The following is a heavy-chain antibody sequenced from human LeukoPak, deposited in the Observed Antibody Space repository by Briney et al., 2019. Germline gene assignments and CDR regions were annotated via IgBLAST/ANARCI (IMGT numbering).Heavy chain of an antibody. J-gene: IGHJ6*03. CDR3: ARDRGYSYGRYYYYYYYMDV. Sequence: KSSETLSLTCTVSGGSLSNYNYYWGWIRQSPGKGLEWIGSIHYVGSTNYNPSLKSRVTISVDTSKNQFSLKLSSVTAADTAVYYCARDRGYSYGRYYYYYYYMDVWGKGTTVTVSS. CDR1: GGSLSNYNYY. CDR2: IHYVGST. D-gene: IGHD5-18*01. V-gene: IGHV4-39*07.